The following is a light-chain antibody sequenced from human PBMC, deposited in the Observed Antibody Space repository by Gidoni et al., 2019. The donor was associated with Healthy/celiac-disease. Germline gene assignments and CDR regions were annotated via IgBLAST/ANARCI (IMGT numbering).Light chain of an antibody. V-gene: IGKV1-39*01. CDR3: QQSYSTPWT. Sequence: DIQVTQSPSSLSASVGYRFTITCRARPGSSNFLNWYQQKPGKAPKLLMYASSSLQSGVPSSFSGSGSGTDFTLTISSLQPEDFATYYCQQSYSTPWTFGQGTKVEI. CDR2: ASS. J-gene: IGKJ1*01. CDR1: PGSSNF.